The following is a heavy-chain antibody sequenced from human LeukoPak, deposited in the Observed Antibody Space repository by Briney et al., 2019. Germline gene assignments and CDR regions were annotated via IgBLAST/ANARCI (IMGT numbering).Heavy chain of an antibody. CDR2: IYSGGST. Sequence: GGSLRLSCAASGSTVSSNYMSWVRQAPGKGLEWVSVIYSGGSTYYADSVKGRFTISRDNSKNTLYLQMNSLRAEDTAVYYCAKVGDSSGWYVYYYYYMDVWGKGTTVTISS. CDR1: GSTVSSNY. J-gene: IGHJ6*03. D-gene: IGHD6-19*01. V-gene: IGHV3-66*01. CDR3: AKVGDSSGWYVYYYYYMDV.